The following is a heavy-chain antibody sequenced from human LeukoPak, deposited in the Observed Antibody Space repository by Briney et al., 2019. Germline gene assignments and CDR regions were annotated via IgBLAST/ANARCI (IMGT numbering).Heavy chain of an antibody. CDR1: GGSISSGSYY. J-gene: IGHJ4*02. Sequence: MPSETLSLTCTVSGGSISSGSYYWSWIRQPAGKGLEWIGRIYTSGSTNYNPSLKSRVTISVDTSKNHFSLKLSSVTAADTAVYYCARVLPGRKRISILRGVPRSFDYWGQGTLVTVSS. CDR3: ARVLPGRKRISILRGVPRSFDY. V-gene: IGHV4-61*02. CDR2: IYTSGST. D-gene: IGHD3-10*01.